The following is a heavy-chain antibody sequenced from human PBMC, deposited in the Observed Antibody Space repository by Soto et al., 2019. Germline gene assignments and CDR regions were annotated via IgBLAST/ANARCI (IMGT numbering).Heavy chain of an antibody. CDR3: ARVGDGSDVFDI. D-gene: IGHD3-16*01. Sequence: GESLKISCAASGFTFSRHWMHWVRQAPGKGLVWVSRINSDGSSINYADSVKGRFIISRDNAKNTLYLQMNSLRAEDTAVYYCARVGDGSDVFDIWGQGTMVTVSS. CDR1: GFTFSRHW. CDR2: INSDGSSI. V-gene: IGHV3-74*01. J-gene: IGHJ3*02.